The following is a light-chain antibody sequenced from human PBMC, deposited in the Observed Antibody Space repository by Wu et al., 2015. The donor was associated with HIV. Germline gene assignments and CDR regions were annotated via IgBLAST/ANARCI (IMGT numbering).Light chain of an antibody. J-gene: IGKJ1*01. CDR2: GAS. Sequence: EIVMTQSPATLSVSPGERATLSCRASQSVSSNLAWYQQKPGQAPRLLIYGASTRATGIPARISGSGSGTESTLTISSMQSEDFAVYYCQQYNNWPRTFGQGPKVE. CDR3: QQYNNWPRT. V-gene: IGKV3-15*01. CDR1: QSVSSN.